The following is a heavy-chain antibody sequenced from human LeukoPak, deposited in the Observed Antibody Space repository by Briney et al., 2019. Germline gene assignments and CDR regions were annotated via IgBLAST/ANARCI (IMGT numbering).Heavy chain of an antibody. CDR2: IYYSGST. CDR3: ARHLRPVRGVKGGFDY. Sequence: SETLSLTCTVSGGSISSYYWSWIRQPPGKGLEWIGYIYYSGSTNYNPSLKSRVTISVDTSKNQFSLKLSSVTAADTAVYYCARHLRPVRGVKGGFDYWGQGTLVTVSS. CDR1: GGSISSYY. D-gene: IGHD3-10*01. J-gene: IGHJ4*02. V-gene: IGHV4-59*08.